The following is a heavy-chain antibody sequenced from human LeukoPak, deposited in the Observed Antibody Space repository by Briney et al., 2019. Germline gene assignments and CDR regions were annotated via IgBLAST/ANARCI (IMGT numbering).Heavy chain of an antibody. CDR2: INPNGGGT. D-gene: IGHD1-20*01. CDR3: ARDMTGKRGYFDY. Sequence: ASVKVSCKASGYTFTTYYMHWVRQVPGQGLEWMGLINPNGGGTGYAQKFQGRVTMTRDTSTSTIYMELSSLKSEDTAVYYCARDMTGKRGYFDYWGQGTLVTVSS. J-gene: IGHJ4*02. CDR1: GYTFTTYY. V-gene: IGHV1-46*01.